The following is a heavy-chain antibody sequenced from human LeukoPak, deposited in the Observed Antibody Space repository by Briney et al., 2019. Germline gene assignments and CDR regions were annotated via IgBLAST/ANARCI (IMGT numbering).Heavy chain of an antibody. D-gene: IGHD6-13*01. CDR3: ARGRQQLVQGIYFDY. V-gene: IGHV3-66*01. J-gene: IGHJ4*02. CDR1: GFTVSSNY. Sequence: GGSLRLSCAASGFTVSSNYMSWVRQAPGKGLEWVSVIYSGGSTYYADSVEGRFTISRDNSKNTLYLQMNSLRAEDTAVYYCARGRQQLVQGIYFDYWGQGTLVTVSS. CDR2: IYSGGST.